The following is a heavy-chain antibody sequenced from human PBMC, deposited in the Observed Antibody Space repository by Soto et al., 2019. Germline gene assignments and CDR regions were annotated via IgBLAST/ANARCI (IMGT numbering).Heavy chain of an antibody. CDR2: MYYSGST. D-gene: IGHD1-26*01. CDR3: ARLPRPGALVGAKGDWWFDP. Sequence: PSETLSLTCTVSGGSISSTSYYWGWIRQPPGKGLEWIGSMYYSGSTYYNPSLQSRLTMSVDTSKNQFSLKLSSVTAADTAVYYCARLPRPGALVGAKGDWWFDPWGQGTLVTVSS. CDR1: GGSISSTSYY. V-gene: IGHV4-39*07. J-gene: IGHJ5*02.